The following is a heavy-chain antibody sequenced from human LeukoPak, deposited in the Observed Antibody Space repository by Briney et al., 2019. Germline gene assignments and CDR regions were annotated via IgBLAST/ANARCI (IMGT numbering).Heavy chain of an antibody. D-gene: IGHD3-10*01. CDR2: ITPSGST. V-gene: IGHV4-34*01. CDR3: ARGLYYGSGSYNYFDY. J-gene: IGHJ4*02. Sequence: SETLSLTCTVSGGSISGYYWSWIRQPPGKGLEWIGEITPSGSTNYNPSLKSRVSISIDTSKKKLSLRLTSVTAADSAVYYCARGLYYGSGSYNYFDYWGQETLVTVSS. CDR1: GGSISGYY.